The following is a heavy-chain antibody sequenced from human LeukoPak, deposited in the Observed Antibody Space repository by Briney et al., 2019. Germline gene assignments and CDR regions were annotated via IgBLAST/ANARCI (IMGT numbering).Heavy chain of an antibody. CDR2: ISSSSSYI. Sequence: GGSLRLSCAASGFTFSSYSMNWVRQAPGKGLEWVSSISSSSSYIYYADSVEGRFAISRDNSKNTLYLEMNSLRVEDTAVYYCAIGGGSDYWGQGTLVTVSS. D-gene: IGHD3-10*01. J-gene: IGHJ4*02. CDR3: AIGGGSDY. CDR1: GFTFSSYS. V-gene: IGHV3-21*04.